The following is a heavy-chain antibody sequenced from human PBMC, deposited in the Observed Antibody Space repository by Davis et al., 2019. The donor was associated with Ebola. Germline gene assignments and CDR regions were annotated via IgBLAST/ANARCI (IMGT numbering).Heavy chain of an antibody. J-gene: IGHJ4*02. CDR3: ARNIGCDY. Sequence: SETLSLTCAVYGGSFSGYYWSWIRQPPGKGLEWIGYIYYSGSTNYNPSLKSRVTISVDTSKNQFSLKLSSVTAADTAVYYCARNIGCDYWGQGTLVTVSS. CDR2: IYYSGST. CDR1: GGSFSGYY. V-gene: IGHV4-59*08. D-gene: IGHD2/OR15-2a*01.